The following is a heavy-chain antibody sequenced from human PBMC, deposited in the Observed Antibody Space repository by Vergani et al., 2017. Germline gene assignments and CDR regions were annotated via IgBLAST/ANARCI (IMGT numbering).Heavy chain of an antibody. V-gene: IGHV3-11*05. J-gene: IGHJ3*02. D-gene: IGHD2-2*01. CDR1: GFTFSDYY. CDR3: ARQGVPAAMGDAFDI. CDR2: ISSSSSYT. Sequence: QVQLVESGGGLVKPGGSLRLSCAASGFTFSDYYMSWIRQAPGKGLEWVSYISSSSSYTNYADSVKGRFTSSRDNAKNSLYLQMNSLRAEDTAVYYCARQGVPAAMGDAFDIWGQGTMVTVSS.